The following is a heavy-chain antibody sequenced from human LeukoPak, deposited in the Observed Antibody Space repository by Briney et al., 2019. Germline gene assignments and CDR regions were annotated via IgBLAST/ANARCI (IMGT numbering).Heavy chain of an antibody. CDR1: GFTFSSYS. CDR3: AKDSGGRLFGEFDY. V-gene: IGHV3-30*02. D-gene: IGHD3-10*01. CDR2: IRYDGSNK. J-gene: IGHJ4*02. Sequence: PGGSLRLSCAASGFTFSSYSMHWVRQAPGKGLEWVAFIRYDGSNKYYADSVKGRFTISRDNSKNTLYLQMNSLRAEDTAVYYCAKDSGGRLFGEFDYWGQGTLVTVSS.